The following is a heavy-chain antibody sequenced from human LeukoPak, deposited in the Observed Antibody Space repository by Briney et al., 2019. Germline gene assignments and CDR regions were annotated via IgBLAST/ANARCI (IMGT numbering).Heavy chain of an antibody. Sequence: GGSLRLSCAASGFTFSGYVMTWVRQPPGKGLQWVADISGSGGSTYYADSVKGRFTIARDDARKTLYLQMNSLRAEDTAVYYCARDGHYDILTGYFQDWGQGTLVTVSS. D-gene: IGHD3-9*01. J-gene: IGHJ1*01. CDR3: ARDGHYDILTGYFQD. V-gene: IGHV3-23*01. CDR2: ISGSGGST. CDR1: GFTFSGYV.